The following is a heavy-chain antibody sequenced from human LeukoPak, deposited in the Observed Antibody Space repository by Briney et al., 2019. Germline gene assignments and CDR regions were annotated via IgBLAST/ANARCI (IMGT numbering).Heavy chain of an antibody. CDR2: ISAYNGNT. CDR1: GYSFTNYG. J-gene: IGHJ4*02. D-gene: IGHD6-13*01. Sequence: ASVKVSCKASGYSFTNYGITWVRQAPGQGLEWMGWISAYNGNTNYAQKLQGRVTMTTDTSTSTAYMQLRSLRSDDTAVYYCARDRGRYSTRNNLDYWGQGTLVTVSS. CDR3: ARDRGRYSTRNNLDY. V-gene: IGHV1-18*01.